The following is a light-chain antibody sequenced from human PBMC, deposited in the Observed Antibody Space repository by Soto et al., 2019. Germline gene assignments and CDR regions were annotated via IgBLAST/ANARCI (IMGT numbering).Light chain of an antibody. CDR2: SNN. Sequence: QSVLTQPPSASGTPGQRVTISCSGSSSNIGSNTVNWYQQLPGTAPKILIYSNNQRPSGVPDRFSGSKSGTSVSLAISGLQSEDEADYYCAAWDDSLNAFYVFGTGTKVTVL. V-gene: IGLV1-44*01. CDR3: AAWDDSLNAFYV. CDR1: SSNIGSNT. J-gene: IGLJ1*01.